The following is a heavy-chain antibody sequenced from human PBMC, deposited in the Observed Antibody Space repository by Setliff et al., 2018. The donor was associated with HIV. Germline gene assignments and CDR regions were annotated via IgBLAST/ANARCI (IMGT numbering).Heavy chain of an antibody. D-gene: IGHD2-15*01. CDR2: ISYSGST. V-gene: IGHV4-39*01. CDR3: ARQSCGSGGSCYPWFDP. Sequence: PSETLSLTCTVSGGSLLGSDYYWGWIRQPPGKGLAWIGSISYSGSTYDNPSLKSRVTISVDTSKNQFSLKLSSVTAADTAVYYCARQSCGSGGSCYPWFDPWGQGTLVTVSS. CDR1: GGSLLGSDYY. J-gene: IGHJ5*02.